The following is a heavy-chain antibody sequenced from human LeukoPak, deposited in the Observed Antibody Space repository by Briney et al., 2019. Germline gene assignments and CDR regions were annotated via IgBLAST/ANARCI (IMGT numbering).Heavy chain of an antibody. Sequence: GGSLRLSCAASGFTFSSYAMSWVRQAPGKGLEWVANIKQDGSEKYYVDSVKGRFTISRDNAKNSLYLQMNSLRAEDTAVYYCARFGLIVGATPPLYYFDYWGQGTLVTVSS. V-gene: IGHV3-7*01. CDR3: ARFGLIVGATPPLYYFDY. CDR1: GFTFSSYA. CDR2: IKQDGSEK. J-gene: IGHJ4*02. D-gene: IGHD1-26*01.